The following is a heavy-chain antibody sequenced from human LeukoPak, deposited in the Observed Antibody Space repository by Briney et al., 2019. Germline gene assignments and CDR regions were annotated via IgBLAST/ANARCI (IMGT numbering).Heavy chain of an antibody. CDR2: IYHSGNT. D-gene: IGHD3-10*01. CDR1: GGSISSGDYF. V-gene: IGHV4-30-4*08. CDR3: ARSTYGAFDY. J-gene: IGHJ4*02. Sequence: SETLSLTCSVSGGSISSGDYFWTWIRQPPGKGLEWIGYIYHSGNTYYTPTLKSRLTISLDTSKNQFSLKLRSVSAADAAVYYCARSTYGAFDYWGQGTLVTVSS.